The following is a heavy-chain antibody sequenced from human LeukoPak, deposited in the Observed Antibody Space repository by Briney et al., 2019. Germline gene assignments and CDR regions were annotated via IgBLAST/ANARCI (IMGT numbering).Heavy chain of an antibody. Sequence: GGSLRLSCAASGFTFRNAWMNWVRQAPGKGLEWVANIKEDGSDKNYVDSVKGRFTISRDNGKNSLYLQMNSLRAEDTAVYYCATSLTVKDYWGQGALVTVSS. J-gene: IGHJ4*02. CDR3: ATSLTVKDY. CDR1: GFTFRNAW. V-gene: IGHV3-7*01. D-gene: IGHD4-17*01. CDR2: IKEDGSDK.